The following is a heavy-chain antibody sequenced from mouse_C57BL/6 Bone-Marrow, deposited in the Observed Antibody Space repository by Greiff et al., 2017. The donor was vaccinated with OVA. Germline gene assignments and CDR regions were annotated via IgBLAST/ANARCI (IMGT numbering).Heavy chain of an antibody. CDR1: GFNIKDDY. V-gene: IGHV14-4*01. CDR3: TTSGWYWYFDV. CDR2: IDPENGDT. J-gene: IGHJ1*03. Sequence: VQLQQSGAELVRPGASVKLSCTASGFNIKDDYMHWVKQRPEQGLEWIGWIDPENGDTEYASKFQGKATITADTSSNTAYLQLSSLTSEYTAVYYCTTSGWYWYFDVWGTGTTVTVSS. D-gene: IGHD1-1*02.